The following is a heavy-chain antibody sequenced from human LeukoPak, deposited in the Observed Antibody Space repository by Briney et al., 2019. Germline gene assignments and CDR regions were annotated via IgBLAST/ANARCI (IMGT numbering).Heavy chain of an antibody. V-gene: IGHV4-61*02. CDR2: IYTSGST. J-gene: IGHJ4*02. D-gene: IGHD4-11*01. CDR1: GGSISSGSYY. CDR3: AGYSNYYRRFDY. Sequence: PSETLSLTCTVSGGSISSGSYYWSWIRQPAGKGLEWIGRIYTSGSTNYNPSLKSRVTISVDTSKNQFSLKLSSVTAADTAVYYCAGYSNYYRRFDYWGQGTLVTVSS.